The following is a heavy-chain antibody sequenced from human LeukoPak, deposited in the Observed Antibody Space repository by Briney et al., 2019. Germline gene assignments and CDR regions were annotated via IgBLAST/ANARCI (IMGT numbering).Heavy chain of an antibody. V-gene: IGHV3-23*01. CDR2: ISGSGGST. CDR1: GFTFSSYA. D-gene: IGHD6-19*01. Sequence: PGGSLRLSCAASGFTFSSYAMSWVRQAPGKGLEWVSAISGSGGSTYYADSVKGRFTISRDNSKNTLYLQMNSLRAEDTAVYYCAKDYSSGHYYGMDVWGQGTTVTVSS. J-gene: IGHJ6*02. CDR3: AKDYSSGHYYGMDV.